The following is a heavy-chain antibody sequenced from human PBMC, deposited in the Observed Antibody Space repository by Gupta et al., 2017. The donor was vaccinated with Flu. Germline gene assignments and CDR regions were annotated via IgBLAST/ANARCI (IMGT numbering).Heavy chain of an antibody. V-gene: IGHV3-13*01. CDR3: AREAHYGEAFDI. D-gene: IGHD3-16*01. CDR1: GFTFSSYD. Sequence: EVQLVESGGGLVQPGGSLRLSCAASGFTFSSYDMHWVRQATGKGLEWVSAIGTAGDTYYPGSVKGRFTISRENAKNSLYLQMNSLRAGDTAVYYCAREAHYGEAFDIWGQGTMVTVSS. J-gene: IGHJ3*02. CDR2: IGTAGDT.